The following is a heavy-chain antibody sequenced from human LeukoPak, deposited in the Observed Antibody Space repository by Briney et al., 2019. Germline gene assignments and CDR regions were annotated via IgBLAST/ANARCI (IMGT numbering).Heavy chain of an antibody. V-gene: IGHV4-61*01. Sequence: PSETLSLTCTVSGGSVNSGNYYWSWIRQPPGTGLEWIGYIYYSGTTNYNPSLKSRVTISLDTSKNQFSLKLSSVTAADTAVYYCARVRRRFLEWFGNWFDPWGQGTLVTVSS. CDR1: GGSVNSGNYY. J-gene: IGHJ5*02. CDR2: IYYSGTT. D-gene: IGHD3-3*01. CDR3: ARVRRRFLEWFGNWFDP.